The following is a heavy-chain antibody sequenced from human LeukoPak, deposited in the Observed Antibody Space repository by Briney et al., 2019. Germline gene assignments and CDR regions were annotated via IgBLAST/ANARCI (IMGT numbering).Heavy chain of an antibody. Sequence: GGSLRLSCAASGFTFSSYWMHWVRQAPGKGLVWVSRINTDGSSTSYADSVKGRFTISRDNSKNTLYLQMNSLRAEDTAVYYCARDGGVFLLAFDIWGQGTMVTVSS. CDR3: ARDGGVFLLAFDI. J-gene: IGHJ3*02. CDR1: GFTFSSYW. D-gene: IGHD3-10*01. CDR2: INTDGSST. V-gene: IGHV3-74*01.